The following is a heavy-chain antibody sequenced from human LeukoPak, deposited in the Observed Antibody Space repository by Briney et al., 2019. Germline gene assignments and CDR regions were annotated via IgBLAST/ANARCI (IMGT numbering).Heavy chain of an antibody. J-gene: IGHJ4*02. V-gene: IGHV3-23*01. CDR1: GFTFSSYG. CDR3: VKVSSCCLGSLNY. D-gene: IGHD6-19*01. CDR2: IGTSGSST. Sequence: PGRSLRLSCAASGFTFSSYGMHWVRQAPGKGLEWVSGIGTSGSSTYYADSVKGRFTISRDNSKNTLYLQMDSLRAEDTAIYFCVKVSSCCLGSLNYWGQGTLVTVSS.